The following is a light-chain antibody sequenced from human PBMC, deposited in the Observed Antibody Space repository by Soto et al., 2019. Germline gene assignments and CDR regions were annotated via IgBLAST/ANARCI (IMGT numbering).Light chain of an antibody. CDR2: GAS. J-gene: IGKJ4*01. CDR1: QSVSSN. V-gene: IGKV3-15*01. Sequence: EIVMTQSPATLSVSPGERVTLSCRASQSVSSNLAWYQQKPGQAPRLLIHGASTRAAGIPDRFSGSGSGTDFTLTISSLQSEVFAVYYCQQYNNRPPVTFGGGTKVEIK. CDR3: QQYNNRPPVT.